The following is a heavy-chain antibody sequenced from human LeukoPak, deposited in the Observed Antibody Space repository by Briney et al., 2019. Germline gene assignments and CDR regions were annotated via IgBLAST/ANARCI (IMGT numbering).Heavy chain of an antibody. CDR1: GFTVSNYG. J-gene: IGHJ4*02. D-gene: IGHD3-22*01. CDR3: AKTNYYDSSGYSSYFDY. V-gene: IGHV3-23*01. CDR2: ISGSGGST. Sequence: GGSLRLSCAASGFTVSNYGMSWVRQAPGKGLEWVSAISGSGGSTYYADSVKGRFTISRDNSKNTLYLQMNSLRAEDTAVYYCAKTNYYDSSGYSSYFDYWGQGTLVTVSS.